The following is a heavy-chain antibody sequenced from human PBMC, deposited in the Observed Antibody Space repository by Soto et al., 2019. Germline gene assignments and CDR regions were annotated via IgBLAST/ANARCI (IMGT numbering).Heavy chain of an antibody. Sequence: GGSLRLSCVASGFTFSETWIHWVRLAPGKGLVWVSRLNGDGGGASYADSVRGRFTISRDNAKDTFYLQMNGLRPEDTAMYYCAREVAGGSYFWGQGTLVTVSS. CDR1: GFTFSETW. J-gene: IGHJ4*02. CDR3: AREVAGGSYF. D-gene: IGHD3-10*01. V-gene: IGHV3-74*01. CDR2: LNGDGGGA.